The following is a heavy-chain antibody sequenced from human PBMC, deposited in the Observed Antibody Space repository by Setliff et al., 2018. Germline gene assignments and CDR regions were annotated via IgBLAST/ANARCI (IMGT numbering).Heavy chain of an antibody. J-gene: IGHJ6*03. V-gene: IGHV1-69*13. CDR3: ASDPSYASSLYYYLEV. D-gene: IGHD6-13*01. Sequence: SVKVSCKASGGTCSSYAISSLRQAPGQGLEWMGGIIPIFGTTNYAHSFKGRVTFTADDSTSTAYMDLSRLTSEDTAVYYCASDPSYASSLYYYLEVWGKGTTVTVSS. CDR2: IIPIFGTT. CDR1: GGTCSSYA.